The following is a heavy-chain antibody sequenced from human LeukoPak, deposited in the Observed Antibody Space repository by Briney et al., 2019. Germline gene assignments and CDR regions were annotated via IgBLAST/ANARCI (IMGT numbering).Heavy chain of an antibody. CDR1: GYTFTSYY. CDR2: INPSGGST. J-gene: IGHJ4*02. CDR3: ARDGPYYYDSSPPGDY. D-gene: IGHD3-22*01. Sequence: ASVKVSCKASGYTFTSYYMHWVRQAPGQGLEWMGIINPSGGSTSYAQKFQGRVTMTRDTSTSTVYMELSSLRSDDTAVYYCARDGPYYYDSSPPGDYWGQGTLVTVSS. V-gene: IGHV1-46*01.